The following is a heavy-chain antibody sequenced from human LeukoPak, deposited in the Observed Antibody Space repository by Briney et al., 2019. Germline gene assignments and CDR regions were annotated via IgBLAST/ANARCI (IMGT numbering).Heavy chain of an antibody. J-gene: IGHJ6*03. D-gene: IGHD6-13*01. Sequence: GGSLRLSCAAPGFTFSSYGMHWVRQAPGKGLEWVAVISYDGSNKYYADSVKGRFTISRDNSKNTLYLQMNSLRAEDTAVYYCARTRGSGSGPYSSSWYSYYYYYMDVWGKGTTVTVSS. V-gene: IGHV3-30*03. CDR2: ISYDGSNK. CDR1: GFTFSSYG. CDR3: ARTRGSGSGPYSSSWYSYYYYYMDV.